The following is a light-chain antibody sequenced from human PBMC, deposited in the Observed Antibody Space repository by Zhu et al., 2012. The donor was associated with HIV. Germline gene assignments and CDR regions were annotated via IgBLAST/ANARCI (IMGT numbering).Light chain of an antibody. CDR3: QQYATSPRIT. J-gene: IGKJ5*01. CDR1: QSVTYF. V-gene: IGKV3-20*01. Sequence: DIELTQSPGTLSLSPGESATLSCRASQSVTYFLAWYQQKPGQAPRLLIYGASSRATGIPDRFSGSGSETDFTLTIARLEPEDFAVYYCQQYATSPRITFGEGRRLDIK. CDR2: GAS.